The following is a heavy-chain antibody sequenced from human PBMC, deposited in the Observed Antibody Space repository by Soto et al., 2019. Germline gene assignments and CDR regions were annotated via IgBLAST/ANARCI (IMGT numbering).Heavy chain of an antibody. CDR2: ISGYNGNT. Sequence: ASVKVSCKASGYTFSNFGLSWVRQAPGQGLEWMGWISGYNGNTNSAEKFQGRVTMTTDTSTSTAYMEVSSLRLDDTAVYYCEAEMTFGKLSVVWGQGTTVTVSS. J-gene: IGHJ6*02. CDR3: EAEMTFGKLSVV. CDR1: GYTFSNFG. V-gene: IGHV1-18*01. D-gene: IGHD3-16*02.